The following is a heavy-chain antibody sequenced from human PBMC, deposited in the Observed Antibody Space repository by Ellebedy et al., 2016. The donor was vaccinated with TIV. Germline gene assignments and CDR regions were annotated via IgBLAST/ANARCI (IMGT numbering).Heavy chain of an antibody. CDR1: GGSFSGYY. Sequence: SETLSLTCAVYGGSFSGYYWSWIRQLPGKGLEWIGTIYYSGSTYFNPSLKSRVTISLDRSKNQFSLKLSSVTAADTAVYYCARGNSDYYYYGMDVWGQGTTVTVSS. D-gene: IGHD5-24*01. CDR3: ARGNSDYYYYGMDV. CDR2: IYYSGST. V-gene: IGHV4-34*01. J-gene: IGHJ6*02.